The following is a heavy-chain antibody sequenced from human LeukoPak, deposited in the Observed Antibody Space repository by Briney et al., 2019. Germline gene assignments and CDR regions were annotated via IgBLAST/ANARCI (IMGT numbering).Heavy chain of an antibody. CDR1: GFTFSSYA. J-gene: IGHJ4*02. V-gene: IGHV3-23*01. CDR3: AKERYSSSWDLGYFDY. D-gene: IGHD6-13*01. CDR2: ISGSGGIT. Sequence: GGSLRLSCAASGFTFSSYAMSWVRQAPGKGLEWVSAISGSGGITYYADSVKCRFTISRYNSKNTRYLQMNSLRAEDTAVYYCAKERYSSSWDLGYFDYWGQGTLVTVSS.